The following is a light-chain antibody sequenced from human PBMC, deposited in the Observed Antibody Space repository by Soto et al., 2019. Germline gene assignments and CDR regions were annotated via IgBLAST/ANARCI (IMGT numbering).Light chain of an antibody. J-gene: IGKJ2*01. Sequence: DIQMTQSPSTLSASVGDRVIITCRASQSISTWLAWYQQKPGKAPKLLIYDASSLHSGVPSRFSGSGSGTEFTLTISSLQPDDFATYFCQQYNSYCAFGQGTKLEIK. CDR1: QSISTW. CDR2: DAS. V-gene: IGKV1-5*01. CDR3: QQYNSYCA.